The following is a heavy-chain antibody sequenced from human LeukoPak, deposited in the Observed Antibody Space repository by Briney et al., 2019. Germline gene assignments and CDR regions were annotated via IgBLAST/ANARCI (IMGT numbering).Heavy chain of an antibody. Sequence: GGSLRLSCATSGFTFGDYAMSWVRQAPGKGLEWVGFIRSKTYGSTTEYATSVKGRFTISRDDSKSIAYLQMAGLETEDTAFYYCARHKAVAITYFDHWGQGTLVTVSS. CDR3: ARHKAVAITYFDH. D-gene: IGHD6-19*01. V-gene: IGHV3-49*04. CDR2: IRSKTYGSTT. CDR1: GFTFGDYA. J-gene: IGHJ4*02.